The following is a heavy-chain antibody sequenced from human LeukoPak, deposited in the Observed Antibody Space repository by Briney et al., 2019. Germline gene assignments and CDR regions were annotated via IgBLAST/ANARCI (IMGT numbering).Heavy chain of an antibody. Sequence: PGGSLRLSCAASGFTFSDYSMNRVRQAPGKGLDWVSYISSSSSTIYYADSVKGRFTVSRDNAKNSLYLQMNSLRAEDTAVYYCAREARGSYLDYWGQGTLVTVSS. J-gene: IGHJ4*02. D-gene: IGHD1-26*01. V-gene: IGHV3-48*01. CDR3: AREARGSYLDY. CDR1: GFTFSDYS. CDR2: ISSSSSTI.